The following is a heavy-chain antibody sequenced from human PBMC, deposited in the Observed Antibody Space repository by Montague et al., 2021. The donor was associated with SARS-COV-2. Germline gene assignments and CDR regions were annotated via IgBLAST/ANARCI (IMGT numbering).Heavy chain of an antibody. J-gene: IGHJ4*02. CDR1: GFTCSKYG. Sequence: SLRLSCAASGFTCSKYGVHWVCQAPGKGLEWVASIWNDGSKKYHADSVKGRFTISRDNSNNMLYLQMDSLRAEDAAVYYCVGDPGDPDTFDYWGQGTQVTVSS. V-gene: IGHV3-33*01. CDR3: VGDPGDPDTFDY. CDR2: IWNDGSKK. D-gene: IGHD7-27*01.